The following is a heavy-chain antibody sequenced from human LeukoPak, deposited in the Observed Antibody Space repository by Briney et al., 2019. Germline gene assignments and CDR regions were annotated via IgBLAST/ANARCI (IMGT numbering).Heavy chain of an antibody. J-gene: IGHJ3*02. CDR3: ARGDYGDYTAAFDI. CDR1: GGSISSYY. D-gene: IGHD4-17*01. CDR2: IYYSGST. V-gene: IGHV4-59*01. Sequence: SETLSLTCTVSGGSISSYYWSWIRQPPGKGLGWIGYIYYSGSTNYNPSLTSRVTITVDTSKNQFSLKLSSVTAADTAVYYCARGDYGDYTAAFDIWGQGTMVTVSS.